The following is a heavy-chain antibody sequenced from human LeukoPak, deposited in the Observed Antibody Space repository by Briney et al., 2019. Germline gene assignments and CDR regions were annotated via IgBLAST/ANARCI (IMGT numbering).Heavy chain of an antibody. CDR2: ISDSSSI. Sequence: GGSLRLSCPASGFTFSSYSMNWVRQAPGKGLEWVSYISDSSSIYYADSVKGRFTISRDNANNSLYLQMNSLRAEDTAVYYCARVCRDGYNGYYYYYYYMDVWGKGTTVTVSS. D-gene: IGHD5-24*01. V-gene: IGHV3-48*04. CDR3: ARVCRDGYNGYYYYYYYMDV. J-gene: IGHJ6*03. CDR1: GFTFSSYS.